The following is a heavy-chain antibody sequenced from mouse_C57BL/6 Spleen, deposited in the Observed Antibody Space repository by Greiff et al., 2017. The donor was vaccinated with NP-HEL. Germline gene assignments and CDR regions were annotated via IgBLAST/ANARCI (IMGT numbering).Heavy chain of an antibody. J-gene: IGHJ4*01. V-gene: IGHV1-18*01. D-gene: IGHD4-1*01. CDR2: INPNNGGT. CDR1: GYTFTDYN. Sequence: EVKLVESGPELVKPGASVKIPCKASGYTFTDYNMDWVKQSHGKSLEWIGDINPNNGGTIYNQKFKGKATLTVDKSSSTAYMELRSLTSEDTAVYYCARDGPNGGYAMDYWGQGTSVTVSS. CDR3: ARDGPNGGYAMDY.